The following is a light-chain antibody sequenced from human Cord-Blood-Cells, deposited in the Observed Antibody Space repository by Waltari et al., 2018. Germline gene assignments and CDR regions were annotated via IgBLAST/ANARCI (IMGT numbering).Light chain of an antibody. J-gene: IGLJ2*01. CDR2: DVS. Sequence: QSALTQPASVSGSPGQSIPIPCPGTSSDVGGHNYVSWYQQHPGKAPKLMIYDVSNRPSGVSNRFSGSKSGNTASLTISGLQAEDEADYYCSSYTSSSTLVVFGGGTKLTVL. V-gene: IGLV2-14*01. CDR3: SSYTSSSTLVV. CDR1: SSDVGGHNY.